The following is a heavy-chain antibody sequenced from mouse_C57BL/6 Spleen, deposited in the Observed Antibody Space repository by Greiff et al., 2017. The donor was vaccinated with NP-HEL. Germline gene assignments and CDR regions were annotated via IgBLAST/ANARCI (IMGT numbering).Heavy chain of an antibody. CDR2: IDPSDSYT. CDR3: ARKDYGSHYAMDY. J-gene: IGHJ4*01. Sequence: VQLQQPGAELVMPGASVKLSCKASGYTFTSYWMHWVKQRPGQGLEWIGEIDPSDSYTNYNQKFKGKSTLTVDKSSSTAYMQLSSLTSEDSAVYYCARKDYGSHYAMDYWGQGTSVTVSS. CDR1: GYTFTSYW. V-gene: IGHV1-69*01. D-gene: IGHD1-1*01.